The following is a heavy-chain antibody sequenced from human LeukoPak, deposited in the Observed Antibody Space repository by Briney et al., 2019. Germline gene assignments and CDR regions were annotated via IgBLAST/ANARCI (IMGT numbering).Heavy chain of an antibody. CDR3: ARVWDSKGSSWYSWFDP. V-gene: IGHV3-53*01. Sequence: GGSLRLSCAASGFTVSSNYMSWVRQAPGKGLEWVSVIYSGGSTYYADSVKGRFTISRDNSKNTLYLQMNSLRAEDTAVYYCARVWDSKGSSWYSWFDPWGQGTLVTVSS. D-gene: IGHD6-13*01. CDR1: GFTVSSNY. CDR2: IYSGGST. J-gene: IGHJ5*02.